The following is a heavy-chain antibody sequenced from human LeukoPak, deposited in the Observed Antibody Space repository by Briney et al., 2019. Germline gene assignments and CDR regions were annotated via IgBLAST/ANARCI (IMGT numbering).Heavy chain of an antibody. CDR1: GFTFSSYS. CDR3: ARAAYSSTWYSRYFDF. D-gene: IGHD6-13*01. CDR2: ISSSSSYI. Sequence: PGGSLRLSCAASGFTFSSYSMNWVRQAPGKGLEWVSSISSSSSYIYYADSVKGRFTISRENAKNSLYLQMNSLRAGDTAVYYCARAAYSSTWYSRYFDFWGRGTLVTVSS. V-gene: IGHV3-21*01. J-gene: IGHJ2*01.